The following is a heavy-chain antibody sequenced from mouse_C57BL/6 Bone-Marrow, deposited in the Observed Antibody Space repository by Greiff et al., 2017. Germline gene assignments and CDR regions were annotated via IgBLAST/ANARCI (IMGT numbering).Heavy chain of an antibody. V-gene: IGHV1-64*01. CDR2: IHPNSGST. D-gene: IGHD2-4*01. CDR1: GYTFTSYW. J-gene: IGHJ1*03. CDR3: ARVMIRWYFDV. Sequence: QVQLQQPGAELVKPGASVKLSCKASGYTFTSYWMHWVKQRPGQGLEWIGMIHPNSGSTNYNEKLKSKATLTVDKSSNTAYMQLSSLTSEDSAVYYCARVMIRWYFDVWGTGTTVTVSS.